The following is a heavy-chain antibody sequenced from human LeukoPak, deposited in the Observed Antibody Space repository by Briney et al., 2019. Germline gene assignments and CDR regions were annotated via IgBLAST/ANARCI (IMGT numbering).Heavy chain of an antibody. CDR3: ATDPIVRLQYNY. CDR1: GYTLTELS. Sequence: ASVKVSCKVSGYTLTELSMHWVRQAPGKGLERMGGFDPEDGETIYAQKFQGRVTMTEDTSTDTAYMELSSLRSEDTAVYYCATDPIVRLQYNYWGQGTLVTVSS. J-gene: IGHJ4*02. CDR2: FDPEDGET. V-gene: IGHV1-24*01. D-gene: IGHD4-11*01.